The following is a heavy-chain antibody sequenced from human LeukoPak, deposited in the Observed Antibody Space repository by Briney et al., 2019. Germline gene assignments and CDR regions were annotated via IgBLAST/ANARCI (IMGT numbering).Heavy chain of an antibody. CDR1: GGTFSSYA. Sequence: SVKVSCRASGGTFSSYAISWVRQAPGQGLEWMGGIIPIFGTADYAQKFQGRVTITADKSTSTAYMELSSLRSEDTAVYYCAREGGSGSYYMDWGQGTLVTVSS. CDR2: IIPIFGTA. CDR3: AREGGSGSYYMD. J-gene: IGHJ4*02. D-gene: IGHD3-10*01. V-gene: IGHV1-69*06.